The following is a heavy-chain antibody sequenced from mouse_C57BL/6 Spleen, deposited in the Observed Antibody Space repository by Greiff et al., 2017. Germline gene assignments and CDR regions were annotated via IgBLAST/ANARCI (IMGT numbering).Heavy chain of an antibody. CDR1: GYTFTSYW. CDR2: IDPSDSET. J-gene: IGHJ2*01. CDR3: ATFYYYGSSFYLDY. V-gene: IGHV1-52*01. D-gene: IGHD1-1*01. Sequence: QVQLKESGAELVRPGSSVKLSCKASGYTFTSYWMHWVKQRPIQGLEWIGNIDPSDSETHYNQKFKDKATLTVDKSSSTAYMQLSSLTSEDSAVYYCATFYYYGSSFYLDYWGQGTTLTVSS.